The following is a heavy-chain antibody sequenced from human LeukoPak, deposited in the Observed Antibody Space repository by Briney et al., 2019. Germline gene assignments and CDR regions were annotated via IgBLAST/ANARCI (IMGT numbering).Heavy chain of an antibody. CDR1: GGSISSYY. CDR3: ARGSPYDFWSGYIAPFDY. Sequence: SETLSLTCTVSGGSISSYYWSWIRQPPGKGLEWIGYIYYSGSTNYNPSLKSRVTISVDTSKNQFSLKLSSVTAADTAVYYCARGSPYDFWSGYIAPFDYWGQGTLVTVSS. D-gene: IGHD3-3*01. V-gene: IGHV4-59*12. J-gene: IGHJ4*02. CDR2: IYYSGST.